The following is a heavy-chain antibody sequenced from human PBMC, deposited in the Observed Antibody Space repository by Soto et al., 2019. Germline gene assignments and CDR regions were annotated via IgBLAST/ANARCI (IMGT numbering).Heavy chain of an antibody. Sequence: ASVNVSCKASGYTFTSCGISWVRQSPLQGLEWMGWISAYNGNTNYAQKLQGRVTMTTDTSTSTAYMELRSLRSDDTAVYYCARIKGYSGYPNWFDPWGQGTLVTVSS. J-gene: IGHJ5*02. V-gene: IGHV1-18*04. D-gene: IGHD5-12*01. CDR1: GYTFTSCG. CDR2: ISAYNGNT. CDR3: ARIKGYSGYPNWFDP.